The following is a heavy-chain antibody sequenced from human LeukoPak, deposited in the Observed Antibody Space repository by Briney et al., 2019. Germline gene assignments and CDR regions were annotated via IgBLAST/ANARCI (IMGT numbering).Heavy chain of an antibody. V-gene: IGHV4-34*01. J-gene: IGHJ3*02. D-gene: IGHD1-1*01. CDR1: GGSFSGYY. Sequence: PSETLSLTCAVYGGSFSGYYWSWIRQPPGKGLDWIGEINHSGSTNYNPSLKSRVTISVDTSKNQFSLKLSSVTAADTAVYYCARVGRVRGRNWNPSRGDAIDIWGQGTMVTVSS. CDR3: ARVGRVRGRNWNPSRGDAIDI. CDR2: INHSGST.